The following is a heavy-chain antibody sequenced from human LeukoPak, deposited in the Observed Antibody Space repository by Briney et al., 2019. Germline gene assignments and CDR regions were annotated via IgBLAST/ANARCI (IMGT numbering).Heavy chain of an antibody. Sequence: SETLSLTCAVSRYSISNDYYWGRIRQPPGRGLEWIGSIYPSGTTYYNPSLKSRVAMSVDTSKNQFSLKLTSVTAADTAVCYCARGIDYQLPTRYYFDYWGQGTLVTVSS. CDR1: RYSISNDYY. J-gene: IGHJ4*02. CDR3: ARGIDYQLPTRYYFDY. D-gene: IGHD2-2*01. V-gene: IGHV4-38-2*01. CDR2: IYPSGTT.